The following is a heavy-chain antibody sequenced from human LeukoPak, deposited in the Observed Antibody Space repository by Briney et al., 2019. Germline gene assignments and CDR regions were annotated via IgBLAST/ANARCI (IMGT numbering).Heavy chain of an antibody. D-gene: IGHD3-10*01. CDR1: GFTFSTYA. J-gene: IGHJ3*02. V-gene: IGHV3-30-3*01. CDR2: TSYDGGNK. CDR3: ARDLPDYGSGRGVAFDI. Sequence: PGGSLRLSCAASGFTFSTYAMYWVRQAPGKRLEWVAVTSYDGGNKYYADSVKGRFTISRDNSKNTLYLQMNSLRAEDTAVYYCARDLPDYGSGRGVAFDIWGQGTMVTVSS.